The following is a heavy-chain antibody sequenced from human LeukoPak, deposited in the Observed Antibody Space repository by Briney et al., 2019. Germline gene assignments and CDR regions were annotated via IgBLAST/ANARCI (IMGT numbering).Heavy chain of an antibody. J-gene: IGHJ4*02. CDR3: AKDLSSGSRRAY. CDR1: GFTFSSYA. CDR2: IKQDGSEK. Sequence: GGSLRLSCAASGFTFSSYAMSWVRQAPGKGLEWVANIKQDGSEKYYVDSVKGRFTISRDNSKNTLYLQMNSLRAEDTGVYYCAKDLSSGSRRAYWGQGTLVTVSS. V-gene: IGHV3-7*01. D-gene: IGHD6-19*01.